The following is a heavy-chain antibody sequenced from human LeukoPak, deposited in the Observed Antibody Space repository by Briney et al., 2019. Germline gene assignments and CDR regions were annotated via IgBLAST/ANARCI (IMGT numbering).Heavy chain of an antibody. Sequence: SETLSLTCTVSGGSISSYYWSWIRQLPGKGLEWIGYIYYSGSTNYNPSLKSRVTISVDTSKNQFSLKLSSVTAADTAVYYCARGPLTGDDDAFDIWGQGTMVTVPS. CDR2: IYYSGST. CDR3: ARGPLTGDDDAFDI. J-gene: IGHJ3*02. CDR1: GGSISSYY. D-gene: IGHD7-27*01. V-gene: IGHV4-59*01.